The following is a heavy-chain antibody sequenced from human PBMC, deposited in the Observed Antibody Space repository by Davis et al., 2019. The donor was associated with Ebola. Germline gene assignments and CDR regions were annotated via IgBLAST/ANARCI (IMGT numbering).Heavy chain of an antibody. V-gene: IGHV3-21*01. CDR2: ISSSSSYI. CDR1: GFTFSSYS. Sequence: PGGSLRLSCAASGFTFSSYSMNWVRQAPGKGLEWVSSISSSSSYIYYADSVKGRFTISRDNAKNSLYLQMNSLRAEDTAVYYCARDRLPAYCSSTSCYKIPAGGWFDPWGQGTLVTVSS. CDR3: ARDRLPAYCSSTSCYKIPAGGWFDP. D-gene: IGHD2-2*02. J-gene: IGHJ5*02.